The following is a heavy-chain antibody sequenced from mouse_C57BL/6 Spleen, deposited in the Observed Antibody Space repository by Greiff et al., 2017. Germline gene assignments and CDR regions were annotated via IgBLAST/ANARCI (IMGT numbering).Heavy chain of an antibody. CDR1: GYTFTSYW. Sequence: QVQLQQPGAELVRPGSSVKLSCTASGYTFTSYWMHWVQQRPIQGLEWIGNIDPSDSETHYNQKFKDKATLTVDKSSSTAYMQLSSLTSEDSAVYYCARFGGSSSYFDVWGTGTTVTVSS. D-gene: IGHD1-1*01. V-gene: IGHV1-52*01. CDR2: IDPSDSET. CDR3: ARFGGSSSYFDV. J-gene: IGHJ1*03.